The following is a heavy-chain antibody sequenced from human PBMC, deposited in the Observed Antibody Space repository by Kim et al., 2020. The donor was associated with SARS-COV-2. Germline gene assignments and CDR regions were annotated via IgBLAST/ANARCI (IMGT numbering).Heavy chain of an antibody. CDR3: ARGPWDNYGWSFKFDY. J-gene: IGHJ4*02. V-gene: IGHV3-33*01. Sequence: GGSLRLSCAASGFTFSSYAMHWVRQAPGKGLEWVAVVWSDGSHKYYADSVKGRFTISRDNSKHTLFLQLASLRADDTAVYFCARGPWDNYGWSFKFDYWGLGTLVAVSS. CDR1: GFTFSSYA. CDR2: VWSDGSHK. D-gene: IGHD6-19*01.